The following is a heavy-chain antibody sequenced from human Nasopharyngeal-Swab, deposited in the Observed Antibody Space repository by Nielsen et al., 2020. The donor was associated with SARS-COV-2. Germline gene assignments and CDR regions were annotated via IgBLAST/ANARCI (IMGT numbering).Heavy chain of an antibody. V-gene: IGHV4-34*01. Sequence: WIRQPPGKGLEWIGEINHSGSTNYNPSLKSRVTISVDTSKNQFSLKLSSVTAADTAEYYCARGKRSNYFRVSPPNWFDPWGQGTLVTVSS. D-gene: IGHD2/OR15-2a*01. CDR3: ARGKRSNYFRVSPPNWFDP. J-gene: IGHJ5*02. CDR2: INHSGST.